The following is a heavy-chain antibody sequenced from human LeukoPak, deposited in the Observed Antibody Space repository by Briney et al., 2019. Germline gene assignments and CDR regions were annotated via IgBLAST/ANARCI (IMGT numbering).Heavy chain of an antibody. V-gene: IGHV3-21*01. CDR1: GFTFSSYI. J-gene: IGHJ4*02. CDR3: ARDDSHGYHFFDS. Sequence: PGGSLTLPCAPSGFTFSSYIMNWIRQTPGKGLAWVSSISGSGEFIYYVDSVRGRFTISRDNGKNSLYLQMNSLRPEDTAVYYCARDDSHGYHFFDSWGQGTLVTVSS. D-gene: IGHD3-22*01. CDR2: ISGSGEFI.